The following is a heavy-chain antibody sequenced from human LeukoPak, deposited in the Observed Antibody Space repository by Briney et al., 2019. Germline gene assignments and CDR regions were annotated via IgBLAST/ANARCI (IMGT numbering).Heavy chain of an antibody. CDR3: ARGEVFDY. CDR1: GYTFASYD. V-gene: IGHV1-8*03. Sequence: ASVKVSCKASGYTFASYDINWVRPAAGQGLEWMGWMNPNSGNTGYAQKFQGRVTITRNTSISTAYMELSSLRSEDTAVYYCARGEVFDYWGQGTLVTVSS. J-gene: IGHJ4*02. CDR2: MNPNSGNT.